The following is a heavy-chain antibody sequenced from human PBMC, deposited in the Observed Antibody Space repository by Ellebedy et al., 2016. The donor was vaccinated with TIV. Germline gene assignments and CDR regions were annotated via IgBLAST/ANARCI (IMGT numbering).Heavy chain of an antibody. V-gene: IGHV5-51*01. CDR2: IYPGDSDT. CDR3: ARGDRGSGWYWDK. Sequence: GESLKISCKGSGYSFISYWIGWVRQMPGKGLEWMGYIYPGDSDTRYSPSFQGQVTISVDKSISTAYLQWSSLKASDTAIYYCARGDRGSGWYWDKWGQGTLVTVSS. D-gene: IGHD6-19*01. CDR1: GYSFISYW. J-gene: IGHJ4*02.